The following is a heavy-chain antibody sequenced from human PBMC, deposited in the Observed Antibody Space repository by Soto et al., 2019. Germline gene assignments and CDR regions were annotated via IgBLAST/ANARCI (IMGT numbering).Heavy chain of an antibody. D-gene: IGHD5-12*01. J-gene: IGHJ6*02. Sequence: QVQLVQSGAEVMQPGSSLRVSCKASGGTSSTSAFSGWRRAPGQGLGGRGGFIPIFGTADYAQKFQGRVTITADESTSTAYMELSSLRSEDTAVYFCARDKDRVRLGGNYYYAMDVWGQGTTVTVSS. CDR2: FIPIFGTA. CDR1: GGTSSTSA. V-gene: IGHV1-69*12. CDR3: ARDKDRVRLGGNYYYAMDV.